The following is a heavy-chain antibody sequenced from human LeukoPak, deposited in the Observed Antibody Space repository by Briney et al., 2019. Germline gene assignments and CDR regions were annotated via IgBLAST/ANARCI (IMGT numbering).Heavy chain of an antibody. D-gene: IGHD2-15*01. CDR2: IIPIFGTA. J-gene: IGHJ6*04. CDR3: ARDSVGGGVAATGYYDGMDV. V-gene: IGHV1-69*06. CDR1: GGTFSSYA. Sequence: SVKVSCKASGGTFSSYAISWVRQAPGQGLEWMGGIIPIFGTANYAQKFKGRVTITADKSTSTAYMELSSLRSEDTAVYYCARDSVGGGVAATGYYDGMDVWGKGTTVTVSS.